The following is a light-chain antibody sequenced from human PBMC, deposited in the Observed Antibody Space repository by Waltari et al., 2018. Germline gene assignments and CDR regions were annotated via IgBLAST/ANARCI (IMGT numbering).Light chain of an antibody. V-gene: IGKV1-39*01. CDR1: QSISSY. J-gene: IGKJ4*01. CDR2: AAS. CDR3: QQSYSTPLT. Sequence: DIQMTQSPSSLSASGGDRVTITCRASQSISSYLNWYQQKPGQAPKLLIYAASSLQSGVPSRFSGSGSGTDFTLTISRLQPEDFATYYCQQSYSTPLTFGGGTKVEIK.